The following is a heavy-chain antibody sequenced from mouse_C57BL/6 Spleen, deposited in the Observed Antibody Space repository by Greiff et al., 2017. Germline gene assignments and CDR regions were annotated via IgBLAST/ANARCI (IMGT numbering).Heavy chain of an antibody. V-gene: IGHV1-19*01. CDR1: GYTFTDYY. Sequence: VQLQQSGPVLVKPGASVKMSCKASGYTFTDYYMNWVKQSHGKSLEWIGVINPYNGGTSYNQKFKGKATLTVDKSSSTAYMELNSLTSEDSAVYYCARGVRSPYYFDYWGQGTTLTVSS. D-gene: IGHD1-1*01. J-gene: IGHJ2*01. CDR3: ARGVRSPYYFDY. CDR2: INPYNGGT.